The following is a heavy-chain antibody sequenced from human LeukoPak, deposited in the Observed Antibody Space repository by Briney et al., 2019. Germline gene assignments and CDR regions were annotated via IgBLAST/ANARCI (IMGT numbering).Heavy chain of an antibody. D-gene: IGHD3-10*01. CDR1: AGMFNTYA. J-gene: IGHJ3*01. Sequence: GASVKVSCKASAGMFNTYAISWVRQAPGHGLEWMGRITPLSATPSQSQWIQGRVTINADISTNTVYLDLSSLRSEDTALYFCAGDPPGTPVGFDVWGQGTMVTVSS. CDR2: ITPLSATP. V-gene: IGHV1-69*06. CDR3: AGDPPGTPVGFDV.